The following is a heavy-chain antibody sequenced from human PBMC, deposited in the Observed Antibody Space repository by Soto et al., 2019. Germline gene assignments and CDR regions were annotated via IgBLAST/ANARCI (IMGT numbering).Heavy chain of an antibody. CDR3: ARDDYYDTSGYLALFDY. CDR2: ISYDGSTI. J-gene: IGHJ4*02. Sequence: GGSLRLSCTASGFTFRSYAMHWVRQAPGKGLEWVAIISYDGSTIYYADSVKGRFTISRDNAKNSLYLQMNSLRDEDTAVYYCARDDYYDTSGYLALFDYWGQGTLVTVSS. D-gene: IGHD3-22*01. V-gene: IGHV3-30*04. CDR1: GFTFRSYA.